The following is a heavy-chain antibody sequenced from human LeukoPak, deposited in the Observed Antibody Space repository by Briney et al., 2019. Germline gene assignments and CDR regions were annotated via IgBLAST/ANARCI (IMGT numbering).Heavy chain of an antibody. CDR3: ARGKYSSSWAPFDY. Sequence: GGSLRLSCAASGFTFSSYTMHWVRQAPGKGLEWVAGISYDGSNKYYADSVKGRFTISRDNSKNTLYLQMNSLRAEDTAVYYCARGKYSSSWAPFDYWGQGTLVTVSS. J-gene: IGHJ4*02. CDR2: ISYDGSNK. D-gene: IGHD6-13*01. CDR1: GFTFSSYT. V-gene: IGHV3-30-3*01.